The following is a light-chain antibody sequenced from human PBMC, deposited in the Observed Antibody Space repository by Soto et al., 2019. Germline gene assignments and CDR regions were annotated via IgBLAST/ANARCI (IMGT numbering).Light chain of an antibody. J-gene: IGKJ1*01. CDR3: HQRQSWPRT. Sequence: EIVLTQSPATLSSFPGDRVTLSCRASQAVNTRLAWYQHKPGQAPRLLIYLTSNRAAGVPSRFSAWGSETDFTLTISDVQPEDFAVYYCHQRQSWPRTFGQGTKVEI. V-gene: IGKV3-11*01. CDR1: QAVNTR. CDR2: LTS.